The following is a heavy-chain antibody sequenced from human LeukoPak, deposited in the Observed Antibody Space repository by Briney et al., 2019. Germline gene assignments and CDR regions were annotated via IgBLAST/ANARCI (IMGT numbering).Heavy chain of an antibody. V-gene: IGHV5-51*01. CDR2: IHPGDSDT. CDR3: ARGGSVRGLQFDY. Sequence: GESLKISCKGSGYSFTNYWIGWVRQMPGKGLEWMGVIHPGDSDTRYSPSFQGQVTISADKSISTAYLQWSSLRAEDTAVYYCARGGSVRGLQFDYWGQGTLVTVSS. J-gene: IGHJ4*02. D-gene: IGHD4-11*01. CDR1: GYSFTNYW.